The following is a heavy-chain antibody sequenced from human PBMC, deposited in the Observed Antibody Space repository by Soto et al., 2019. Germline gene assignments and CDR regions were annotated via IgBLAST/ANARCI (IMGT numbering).Heavy chain of an antibody. J-gene: IGHJ4*02. V-gene: IGHV3-23*01. CDR3: TSGGGLLSRGWYKHYFDD. D-gene: IGHD6-19*01. CDR2: FADGGSHP. CDR1: VLTFSSLA. Sequence: EVQLLESGGGLVQPGGSLRLSCEASVLTFSSLAMTWVRQAPGKGLEWVSSFADGGSHPNYADSVKGRFTISRDNSRKTLYLQMSSLRADDTAVYYCTSGGGLLSRGWYKHYFDDWGQGTLVTVSS.